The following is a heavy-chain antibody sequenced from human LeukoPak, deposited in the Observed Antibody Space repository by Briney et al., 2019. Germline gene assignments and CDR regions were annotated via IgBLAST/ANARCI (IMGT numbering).Heavy chain of an antibody. J-gene: IGHJ4*02. V-gene: IGHV3-11*04. CDR3: ARDYCGGNCYSDY. D-gene: IGHD2-21*02. CDR2: ISGSGSTI. CDR1: GSSFSNAW. Sequence: GGSLRLSCAASGSSFSNAWMSWVRQAPGKGLEWVSYISGSGSTIYYADSVKGRFTISRDNAKNSLYLQMNSLRAGDTAVYYCARDYCGGNCYSDYWGQGTLVTVSS.